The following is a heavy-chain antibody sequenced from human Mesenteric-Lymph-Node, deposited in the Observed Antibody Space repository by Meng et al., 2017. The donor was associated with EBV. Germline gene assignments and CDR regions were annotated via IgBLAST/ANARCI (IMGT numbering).Heavy chain of an antibody. CDR2: INTDGIST. J-gene: IGHJ6*02. V-gene: IGHV3-74*01. CDR1: GFTFSNYW. CDR3: AVVFDYYLYTMDV. Sequence: EVRVGEYGGPLVQPGGALSLSCSASGFTFSNYWMHWVRQTQGKELVWVSQINTDGISTNYADSVQGRFTISRDNAKNTLYLQMHSLRAEDTAIYYCAVVFDYYLYTMDVWGQGTTVTVSS. D-gene: IGHD1-26*01.